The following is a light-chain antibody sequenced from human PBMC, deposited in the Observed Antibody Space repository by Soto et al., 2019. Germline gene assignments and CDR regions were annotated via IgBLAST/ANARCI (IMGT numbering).Light chain of an antibody. CDR1: QSVSSSY. CDR2: DVS. J-gene: IGKJ1*01. Sequence: EIVLTQSPGTLSLSPGERATLSCRSSQSVSSSYLAWYQQKPGQAPRLLIYDVSSRATGIPDRFSGSVSGSDVTLTISRLEPEDVAEYYGQPDGSSPSFGKGTKVFIK. CDR3: QPDGSSPS. V-gene: IGKV3-20*01.